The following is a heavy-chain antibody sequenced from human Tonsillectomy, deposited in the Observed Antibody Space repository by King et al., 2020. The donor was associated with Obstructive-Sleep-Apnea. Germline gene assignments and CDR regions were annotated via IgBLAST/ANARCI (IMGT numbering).Heavy chain of an antibody. CDR1: GYSFTSYW. V-gene: IGHV5-51*01. CDR3: ARPYYYDSSGRDAFDI. J-gene: IGHJ3*02. CDR2: IYPGDSDT. Sequence: VQLVESGAEVKKPGESLKISCKGSGYSFTSYWIGWVRQMPGKGLEWMGIIYPGDSDTRYSPSFQGQVTISADKSISTAYLQWSSLKASDTAMYYCARPYYYDSSGRDAFDIWGQGTMVTVSS. D-gene: IGHD3-22*01.